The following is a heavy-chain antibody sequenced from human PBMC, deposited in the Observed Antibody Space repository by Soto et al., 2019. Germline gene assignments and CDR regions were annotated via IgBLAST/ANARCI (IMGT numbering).Heavy chain of an antibody. Sequence: QVQLQESGPGLVKTSETLSLTCTVSGDSIGGYYWSWLRQPPGKELEWIGYIYHTGSTNYNPSLERRVTIAVDTSRNQFSLKLSSVSASDTAVYYCVRHQGDYFDYWGQGTLVTVSS. J-gene: IGHJ4*02. CDR2: IYHTGST. CDR1: GDSIGGYY. CDR3: VRHQGDYFDY. V-gene: IGHV4-59*08. D-gene: IGHD1-26*01.